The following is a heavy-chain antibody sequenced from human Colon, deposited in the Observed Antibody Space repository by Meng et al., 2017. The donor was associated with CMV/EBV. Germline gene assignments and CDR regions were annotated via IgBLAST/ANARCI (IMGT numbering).Heavy chain of an antibody. D-gene: IGHD2-2*01. Sequence: GSLRLSCTVSGGSISGNYWTWIRQSPGTGLEWIGYIYDSRTTNYNPSLKSRVTMSLDTSKNQFSLKLSSVTAADSAVYYCARDRPYAYYYFGLDVWGPGTTVTVSS. J-gene: IGHJ6*02. CDR3: ARDRPYAYYYFGLDV. CDR1: GGSISGNY. CDR2: IYDSRTT. V-gene: IGHV4-59*01.